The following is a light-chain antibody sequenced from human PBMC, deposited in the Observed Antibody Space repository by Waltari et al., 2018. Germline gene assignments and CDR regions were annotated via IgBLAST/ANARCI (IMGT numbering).Light chain of an antibody. CDR2: AGT. Sequence: YVLTQPPSVSVAPGQTARITCGGSNIGSKSVHWHQQTPGRAPKLVVYAGTDRPSGISERFSGSNAGKPATLINSGVEAGDGADYYCQGLDSRTDHGIFGGGTKLTVL. J-gene: IGLJ2*01. CDR3: QGLDSRTDHGI. CDR1: NIGSKS. V-gene: IGLV3-21*02.